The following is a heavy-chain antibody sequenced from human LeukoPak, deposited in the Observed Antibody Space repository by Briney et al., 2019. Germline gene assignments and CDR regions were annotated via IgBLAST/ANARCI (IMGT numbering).Heavy chain of an antibody. J-gene: IGHJ4*02. CDR3: ARDPGSGYEEHFDY. CDR1: KFTFSSYE. Sequence: GGSLGLSCAASKFTFSSYEMNWVRQAPGKGLEWVSYISSTGSTIDYADSVRGRFTISRDNAKNSLYLQMNSLRAEDTAVYYCARDPGSGYEEHFDYWGQGTLVTVSS. D-gene: IGHD5-12*01. V-gene: IGHV3-48*03. CDR2: ISSTGSTI.